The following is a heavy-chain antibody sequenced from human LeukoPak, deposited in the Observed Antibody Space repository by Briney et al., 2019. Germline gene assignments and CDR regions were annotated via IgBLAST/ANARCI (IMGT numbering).Heavy chain of an antibody. D-gene: IGHD3-10*01. V-gene: IGHV3-21*01. CDR1: GFTFTRNA. Sequence: PGGSLRLSCAASGFTFTRNAMAWVRQAPGKGLEWVSSISSSSTYIYYADSLKGRFTISRDNAKNSLFLQMNSLRAEDTAVYYCARFYGSGRDSNFDYWGQGTLVTVSS. CDR2: ISSSSTYI. J-gene: IGHJ4*02. CDR3: ARFYGSGRDSNFDY.